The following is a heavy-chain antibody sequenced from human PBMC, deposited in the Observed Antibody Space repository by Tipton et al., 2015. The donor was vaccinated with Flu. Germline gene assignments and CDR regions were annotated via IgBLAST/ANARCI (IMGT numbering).Heavy chain of an antibody. V-gene: IGHV3-21*01. Sequence: SGFTFSSYSMNWVRQAPGKGLEWVSSISSSSSYVYYADSVKGRFTISRDNAKNSLYLQMNSLRAEDTAVYYCARDSFAYCGGDCLGYWGQGTLVTVSS. CDR1: GFTFSSYS. J-gene: IGHJ4*02. CDR3: ARDSFAYCGGDCLGY. D-gene: IGHD2-21*01. CDR2: ISSSSSYV.